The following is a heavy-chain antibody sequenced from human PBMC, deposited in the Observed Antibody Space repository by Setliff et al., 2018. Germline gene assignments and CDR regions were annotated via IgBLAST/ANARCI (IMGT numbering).Heavy chain of an antibody. CDR2: INTGNANS. J-gene: IGHJ5*02. Sequence: ASVKVSCKASGYTFTNYAIHWVRQAPGQRPEWMGWINTGNANSKYSQKFQGRVTITRDASASTAYMELSSLRSEDTAVYYCAREVGSRLDPWGQGTLVTRLL. CDR3: AREVGSRLDP. V-gene: IGHV1-3*04. CDR1: GYTFTNYA. D-gene: IGHD6-13*01.